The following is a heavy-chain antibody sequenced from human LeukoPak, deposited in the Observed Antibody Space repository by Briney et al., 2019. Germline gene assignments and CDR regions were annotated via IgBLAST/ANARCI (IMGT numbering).Heavy chain of an antibody. Sequence: GGSLRLSCAASAFSLNAYNMNWVRQAPGKGLEWVSSISYTGTYIYYADSVKGRFTICRDNAQNSLYLQMNSLRAEDTAIYYCVRDRGTYRPIDYWGQGTLVTVSS. CDR2: ISYTGTYI. CDR3: VRDRGTYRPIDY. V-gene: IGHV3-21*04. CDR1: AFSLNAYN. D-gene: IGHD1-26*01. J-gene: IGHJ4*02.